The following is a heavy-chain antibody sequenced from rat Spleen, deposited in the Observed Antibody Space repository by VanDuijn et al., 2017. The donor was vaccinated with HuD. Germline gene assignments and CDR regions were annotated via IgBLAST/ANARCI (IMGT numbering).Heavy chain of an antibody. V-gene: IGHV5-29*01. Sequence: EVQLVESDGGLVQPGRSLKLSCAASGFTFSDCYMSWVRQAPTTGLEWVATISHARSSTYYRGSVKGRFTISRDNARSTLYLQMDSLRSEDTATYYCTRLYYSNWFAYWGQGVMVTVSS. CDR1: GFTFSDCY. J-gene: IGHJ2*01. CDR3: TRLYYSNWFAY. D-gene: IGHD1-1*01. CDR2: ISHARSST.